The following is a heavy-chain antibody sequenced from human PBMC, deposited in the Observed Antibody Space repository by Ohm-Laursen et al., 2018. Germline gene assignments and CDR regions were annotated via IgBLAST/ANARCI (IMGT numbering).Heavy chain of an antibody. J-gene: IGHJ4*02. CDR1: GGSVSSGSYY. CDR2: IYYSGST. V-gene: IGHV4-61*01. Sequence: TLSLTCTVSGGSVSSGSYYWSWIRQPPGKGLEWIGYIYYSGSTNYNPSLKSRVTISVDTSKNQFSLKLSSVTAADTAVYYCARSLYDSSGYYYVPIFDYWGQGTLVTVSS. D-gene: IGHD3-22*01. CDR3: ARSLYDSSGYYYVPIFDY.